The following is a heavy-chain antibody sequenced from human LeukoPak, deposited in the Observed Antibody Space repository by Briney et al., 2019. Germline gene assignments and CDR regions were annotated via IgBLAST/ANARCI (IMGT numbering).Heavy chain of an antibody. J-gene: IGHJ4*02. CDR3: ARAGGGRYYYGSARY. Sequence: GASVKVSCKASGYTFTGYYMHWVRQAPGQGLEWMGRINPNSGGTNYAQKFQGRVTMTRDTSISTAYMELSRLRSDDTAVYYCARAGGGRYYYGSARYWGQGTLVTVSS. V-gene: IGHV1-2*06. CDR2: INPNSGGT. CDR1: GYTFTGYY. D-gene: IGHD3-22*01.